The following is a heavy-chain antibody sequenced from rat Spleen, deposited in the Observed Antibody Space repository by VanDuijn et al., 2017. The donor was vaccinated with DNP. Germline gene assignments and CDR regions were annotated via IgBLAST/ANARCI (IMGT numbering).Heavy chain of an antibody. J-gene: IGHJ3*01. CDR3: TVDRDGSYGVAY. Sequence: EVQLVESGGGLVQPGRSLKLSCAASGFTFSNYYMAWVRQAPTKGLEWVAYISTGGGSTYYRDSVKGRFTVSRDNAKSTLYLQMDSLRSEDTATYYCTVDRDGSYGVAYWGQGTVVTVSS. D-gene: IGHD1-12*02. CDR2: ISTGGGST. CDR1: GFTFSNYY. V-gene: IGHV5-27*01.